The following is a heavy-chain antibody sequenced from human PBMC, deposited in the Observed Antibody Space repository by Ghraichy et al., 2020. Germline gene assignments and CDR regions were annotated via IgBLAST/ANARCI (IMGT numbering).Heavy chain of an antibody. Sequence: LSLTCAASGFTFSRHWIHWVRQVPGKGLVWVSRINSDGSITNYADSVKGRFTISRDNAKNTLYLQMNSLRAEDTAVYYCATATSDTWQRTFDIWGQGTMVTVSS. J-gene: IGHJ3*02. V-gene: IGHV3-74*01. CDR2: INSDGSIT. CDR3: ATATSDTWQRTFDI. D-gene: IGHD1-14*01. CDR1: GFTFSRHW.